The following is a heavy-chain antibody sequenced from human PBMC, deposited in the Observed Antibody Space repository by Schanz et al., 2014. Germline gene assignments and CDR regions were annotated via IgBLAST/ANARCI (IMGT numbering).Heavy chain of an antibody. V-gene: IGHV3-30*03. CDR2: ISYDGSEK. D-gene: IGHD3-10*01. J-gene: IGHJ4*02. CDR3: ARDRRFRRFGEN. CDR1: GFTFSDHF. Sequence: VQLVESGGGMVQPGGSLRLSCAASGFTFSDHFMDWVRQAPGKGLEWVGVISYDGSEKYYGDSVTGRFTISRDNSKKTANLQMNDMPVEYTAKYFWARDRRFRRFGENWGQGTRVTVSS.